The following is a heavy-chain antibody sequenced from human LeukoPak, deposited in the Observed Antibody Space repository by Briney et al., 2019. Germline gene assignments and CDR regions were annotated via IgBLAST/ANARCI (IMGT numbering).Heavy chain of an antibody. CDR3: ARPRGYDILTGYGI. CDR1: GFTFSGSA. D-gene: IGHD3-9*01. J-gene: IGHJ3*02. CDR2: ISSSSSTI. V-gene: IGHV3-48*04. Sequence: GGSLRLSCAASGFTFSGSAMHWVRQAPGKGLEWVSYISSSSSTIYYADSVKGRFTISRDNAKNSLYLQMNSLRAEDTAVYYCARPRGYDILTGYGIWGQGTMVTVS.